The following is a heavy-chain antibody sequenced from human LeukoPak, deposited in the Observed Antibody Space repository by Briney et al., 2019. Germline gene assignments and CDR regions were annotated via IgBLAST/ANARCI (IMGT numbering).Heavy chain of an antibody. J-gene: IGHJ4*02. CDR2: INPNSGGT. CDR3: AGETQDSSGYIDY. CDR1: GYTFTSYG. V-gene: IGHV1-2*02. D-gene: IGHD3-22*01. Sequence: WASVKVSCKASGYTFTSYGISWVRQAPGQGLEWMGWINPNSGGTNYAQKFQGRVTMTRDTSISTAYMELSRLRSDDTAVYYCAGETQDSSGYIDYWGQGTLVTVSS.